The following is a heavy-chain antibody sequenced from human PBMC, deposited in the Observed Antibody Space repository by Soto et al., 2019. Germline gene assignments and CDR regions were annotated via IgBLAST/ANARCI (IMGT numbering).Heavy chain of an antibody. Sequence: QVQLVQSGAEVKTPGSSVKVSCKTSGGIFSSYAISWVRQAPGQGLEWMGGIIPIYGTAKYAQKSQDRLTITADESTNTAYMELSSLRSEDTALYYCARGGRDGYNREFAFWGQGTLVTVSS. CDR2: IIPIYGTA. CDR3: ARGGRDGYNREFAF. CDR1: GGIFSSYA. D-gene: IGHD1-1*01. V-gene: IGHV1-69*12. J-gene: IGHJ4*02.